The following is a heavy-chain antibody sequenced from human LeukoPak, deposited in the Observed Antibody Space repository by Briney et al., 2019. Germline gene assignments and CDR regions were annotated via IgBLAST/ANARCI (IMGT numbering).Heavy chain of an antibody. CDR2: ISSSSYI. J-gene: IGHJ4*02. CDR1: GFTFSSYS. D-gene: IGHD3-22*01. CDR3: AREVYNYYDSSGYYFDY. V-gene: IGHV3-21*01. Sequence: PGGSLRLSCAASGFTFSSYSMNWVRQAPGKGLEWVSSISSSSYIYYADSVKGRFTISRDNAKNSLYLQMNSLRAEDTAVYYCAREVYNYYDSSGYYFDYWGQGTLVTVSS.